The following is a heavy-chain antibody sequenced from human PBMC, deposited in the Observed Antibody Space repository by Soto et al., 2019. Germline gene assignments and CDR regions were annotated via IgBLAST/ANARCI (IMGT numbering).Heavy chain of an antibody. CDR1: GGTFSNYA. CDR3: ARGRAALVIKYYYYGMDV. Sequence: QVQLVQSGAEVNQPGSSVKVSCKASGGTFSNYAISWVRQAPGQGLEWMGGIIPILGTANYAQKFQGRVMIIADXYTXTXYMELSSLRSEDTAVYYCARGRAALVIKYYYYGMDVWGQGTTVTVSS. CDR2: IIPILGTA. V-gene: IGHV1-69*11. J-gene: IGHJ6*02. D-gene: IGHD3-9*01.